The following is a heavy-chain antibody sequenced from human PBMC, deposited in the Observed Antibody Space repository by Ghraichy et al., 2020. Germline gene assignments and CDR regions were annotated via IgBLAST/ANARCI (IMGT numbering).Heavy chain of an antibody. V-gene: IGHV3-74*01. Sequence: GGSLRLSCAVSGLTFSNYWMHWVRQAPGKGLVWVSRIKSDGSSTRYADSVKGRFTISRDNAQNTLFLQMNSLRADDTAVYYCARDLGVSSTWFDLWGQGTLVTVSS. J-gene: IGHJ5*01. CDR2: IKSDGSST. D-gene: IGHD3-10*01. CDR3: ARDLGVSSTWFDL. CDR1: GLTFSNYW.